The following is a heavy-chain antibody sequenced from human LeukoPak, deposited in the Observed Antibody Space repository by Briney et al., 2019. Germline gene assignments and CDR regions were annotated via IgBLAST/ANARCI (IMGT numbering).Heavy chain of an antibody. D-gene: IGHD2-2*01. CDR3: ARREVVPGATMSLLRRWIDP. J-gene: IGHJ5*02. Sequence: ASVKVSCTASENTFTNYYMHWVRQAPGQGLEWLGLINPNGGRTSYAQNFQGRVTMARDTSTTTVYLELSSLRSEDTAVYYCARREVVPGATMSLLRRWIDPWGQGTLVTVSS. CDR2: INPNGGRT. CDR1: ENTFTNYY. V-gene: IGHV1-46*01.